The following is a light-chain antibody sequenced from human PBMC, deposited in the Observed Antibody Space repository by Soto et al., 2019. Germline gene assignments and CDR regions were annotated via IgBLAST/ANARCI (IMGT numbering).Light chain of an antibody. J-gene: IGKJ2*01. CDR3: QQYESSPYT. CDR2: GAS. Sequence: EIVLTQSPGTLSLSPGERATLSCRASHSVSSSYLAWYQQRPGQAPRLLIYGASNSATGIPDRFSGSGSGTDFTITISILEPEDFAVFYCQQYESSPYTFGQGTKLEI. V-gene: IGKV3-20*01. CDR1: HSVSSSY.